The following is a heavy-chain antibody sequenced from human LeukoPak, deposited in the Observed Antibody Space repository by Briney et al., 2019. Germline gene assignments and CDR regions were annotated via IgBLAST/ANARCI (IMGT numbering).Heavy chain of an antibody. V-gene: IGHV4-59*01. CDR2: IYYSGST. CDR3: ARVEEGYGSGRRENYYYYYMDV. D-gene: IGHD3-10*01. J-gene: IGHJ6*03. Sequence: PWETLSLTCTVSGGSISSYYWSWIRQPPGKGLEWIGYIYYSGSTNYNPSLKSRVTISVDTSKNQFSLKLSSVTAADTAVYYCARVEEGYGSGRRENYYYYYMDVWGKGTTVTISS. CDR1: GGSISSYY.